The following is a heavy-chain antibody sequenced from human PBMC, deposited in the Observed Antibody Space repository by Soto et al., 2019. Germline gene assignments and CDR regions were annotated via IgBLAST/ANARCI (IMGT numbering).Heavy chain of an antibody. CDR3: ATDRRGGDCLLSRPHLYYYYGMDV. Sequence: ASVKVSCKVSGYTLTELSMHWVRQAPGKGLEWMGGFDPEDGETIYAQKFQGRVTMTEDTSTDTAYMELSSLRSEDTAVYYCATDRRGGDCLLSRPHLYYYYGMDVWGQGTTVTVSS. D-gene: IGHD3-9*01. CDR1: GYTLTELS. CDR2: FDPEDGET. V-gene: IGHV1-24*01. J-gene: IGHJ6*02.